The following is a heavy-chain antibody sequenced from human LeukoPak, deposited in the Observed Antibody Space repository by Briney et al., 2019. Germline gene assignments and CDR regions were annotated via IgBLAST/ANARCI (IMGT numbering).Heavy chain of an antibody. V-gene: IGHV3-23*01. CDR1: GFTFSSYA. CDR3: ARDLRSGWPY. Sequence: PGGSLRLSCAASGFTFSSYAMSWVRQAPGKGLEWVSAITGSGGSTYYADSVKGRFTISRDNAKNSLYLQMNSLRAEDTAVYYCARDLRSGWPYWGQGTLVTVSS. CDR2: ITGSGGST. J-gene: IGHJ4*02. D-gene: IGHD6-19*01.